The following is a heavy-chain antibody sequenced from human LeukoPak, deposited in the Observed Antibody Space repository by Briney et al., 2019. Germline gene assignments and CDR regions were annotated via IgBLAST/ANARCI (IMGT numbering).Heavy chain of an antibody. J-gene: IGHJ4*02. CDR2: ISSSSSYT. V-gene: IGHV3-11*03. D-gene: IGHD1-26*01. CDR1: GVTFSTYA. CDR3: ARLLGASYYFDY. Sequence: PGGSLRLSCAASGVTFSTYAMSWVRQAPGKGLERVSYISSSSSYTNYADSVKGRSTISRDNAKNSLYLQMNSLRAEDTAVYYCARLLGASYYFDYWGQGTLVTVSS.